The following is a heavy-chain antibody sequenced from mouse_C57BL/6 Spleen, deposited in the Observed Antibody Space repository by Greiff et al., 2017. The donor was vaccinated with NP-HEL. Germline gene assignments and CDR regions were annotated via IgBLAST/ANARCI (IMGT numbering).Heavy chain of an antibody. CDR2: IYPGDGDT. CDR3: ARRDGSSYGAMDY. CDR1: GYAFSSYW. Sequence: QVQLKESGAELVKPGASVKISCKASGYAFSSYWMNWVKQRPGKGLEWIGQIYPGDGDTNYNGKFKGKATLTADKSSSTAYMQLSSLTSEDSAVYFCARRDGSSYGAMDYWGQGTSVTVSS. V-gene: IGHV1-80*01. D-gene: IGHD1-1*01. J-gene: IGHJ4*01.